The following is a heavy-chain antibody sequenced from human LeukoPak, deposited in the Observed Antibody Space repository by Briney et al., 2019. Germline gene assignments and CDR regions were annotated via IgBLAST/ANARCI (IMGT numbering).Heavy chain of an antibody. CDR2: INTNTGNP. CDR3: ARDILAARLSSAFDI. D-gene: IGHD6-6*01. V-gene: IGHV7-4-1*02. J-gene: IGHJ3*02. Sequence: ASVKVSCKASGYTFTSYAMNWVRQAPGQGLEWMGWINTNTGNPTYAQGFTGRFVFSLDTSVSTAYLQISSLKAEDTAVYYCARDILAARLSSAFDIWGQGTMVTVSS. CDR1: GYTFTSYA.